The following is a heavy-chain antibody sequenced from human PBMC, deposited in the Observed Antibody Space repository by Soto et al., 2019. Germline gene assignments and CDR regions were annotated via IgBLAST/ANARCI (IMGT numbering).Heavy chain of an antibody. D-gene: IGHD3-3*01. CDR1: GGTFSSYV. CDR2: IITIFETA. CDR3: ANSVADVGFWGGSSSTSIRASGMDV. J-gene: IGHJ6*02. V-gene: IGHV1-69*01. Sequence: QVQLVQSGPEMKKPGSSVKVSCKASGGTFSSYVISWVRQAPGHGLEWMGGIITIFETAKYEQKFQGSVTMSGDESTSAAYMELSSLGPEDTALDVRANSVADVGFWGGSSSTSIRASGMDVWGQGTAVTV.